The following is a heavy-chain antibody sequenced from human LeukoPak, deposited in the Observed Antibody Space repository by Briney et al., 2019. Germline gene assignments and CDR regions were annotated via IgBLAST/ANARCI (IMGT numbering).Heavy chain of an antibody. V-gene: IGHV4-4*07. CDR3: ARERDYGDYAQNWFDP. CDR1: GGPISSYY. Sequence: SETLSLTCTVSGGPISSYYWSWIRQPAGKGLEWIGRIYTSGSTNYNPSLKSRVTMSVDTSKNQFSLRLSSVTAADTAVYYCARERDYGDYAQNWFDPWGQGTLVTVSS. J-gene: IGHJ5*02. D-gene: IGHD4-17*01. CDR2: IYTSGST.